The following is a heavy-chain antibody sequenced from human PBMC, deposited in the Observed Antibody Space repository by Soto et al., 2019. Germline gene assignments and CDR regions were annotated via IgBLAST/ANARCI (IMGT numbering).Heavy chain of an antibody. D-gene: IGHD3-16*01. J-gene: IGHJ6*02. CDR3: ARAGFGHGLDV. Sequence: EVELVESGGGLVQAGGSLRVSCGVSGFTSSDHYMDWVRQAPGKGLEWVGRTGNKRSSYTTEYASSVKGRFIISRGDSKNSVYLQMNSLKIEDTAVYYCARAGFGHGLDVWGHGTEVTVSS. V-gene: IGHV3-72*01. CDR2: TGNKRSSYTT. CDR1: GFTSSDHY.